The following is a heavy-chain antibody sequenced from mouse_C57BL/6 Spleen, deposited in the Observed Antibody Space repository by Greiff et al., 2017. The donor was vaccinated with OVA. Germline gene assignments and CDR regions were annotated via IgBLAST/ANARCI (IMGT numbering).Heavy chain of an antibody. Sequence: EVQLHQSGAELVRPGASVKLSCTASGFNIKDYYMHWVKQRPEQGLEWIGRIDPEDGDTEYAPKFQGKATMTADTSSNTAYLQLSSLTSEDTAVYYCTIRLYGSSYDFDYWGQGTTLTVSS. CDR2: IDPEDGDT. CDR3: TIRLYGSSYDFDY. J-gene: IGHJ2*01. CDR1: GFNIKDYY. D-gene: IGHD1-1*01. V-gene: IGHV14-1*01.